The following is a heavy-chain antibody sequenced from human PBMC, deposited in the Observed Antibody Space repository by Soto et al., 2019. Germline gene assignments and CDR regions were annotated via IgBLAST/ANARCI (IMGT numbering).Heavy chain of an antibody. CDR1: GGSVTSDEDY. CDR3: ATESGSTYGYFDY. J-gene: IGHJ4*02. Sequence: SETLSLTCTVSGGSVTSDEDYWSWIRRSPGKGLEWIGYISNSGSTGYNPSLKTRLSMSVDRSKNQFTLRLTSVTAADTAVYFCATESGSTYGYFDYWGQGTQVTVS. V-gene: IGHV4-30-4*01. CDR2: ISNSGST. D-gene: IGHD4-17*01.